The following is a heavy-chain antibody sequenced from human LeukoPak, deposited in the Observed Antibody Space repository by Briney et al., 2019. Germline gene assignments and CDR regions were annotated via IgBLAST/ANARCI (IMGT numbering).Heavy chain of an antibody. Sequence: GGSLRLSCAASGFTFSSYGMSWVRQAPGKGLEWVSAISGSGGSTYYADSVKGRFTISRDNSKNTLYLQMNSLRAEDTAVYHCAKDYYGSGSWYNWFDPWGQGTLVTVSS. CDR2: ISGSGGST. CDR1: GFTFSSYG. D-gene: IGHD3-10*01. CDR3: AKDYYGSGSWYNWFDP. V-gene: IGHV3-23*01. J-gene: IGHJ5*02.